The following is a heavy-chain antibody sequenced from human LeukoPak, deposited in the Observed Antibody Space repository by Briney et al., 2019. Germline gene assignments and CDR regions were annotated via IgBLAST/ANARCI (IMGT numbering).Heavy chain of an antibody. D-gene: IGHD2-21*02. CDR2: INPDGRAE. CDR1: GFTFSSYA. J-gene: IGHJ4*02. V-gene: IGHV3-7*01. Sequence: PGGSLRLSCAASGFTFSSYAMSWVRQAPGKGLEWVANINPDGRAERYVDSVKGRFTISRDNAKNSLCLQMSSLRSEDTAVYYCATWYCDGDCYSRWGQGTLVTVSS. CDR3: ATWYCDGDCYSR.